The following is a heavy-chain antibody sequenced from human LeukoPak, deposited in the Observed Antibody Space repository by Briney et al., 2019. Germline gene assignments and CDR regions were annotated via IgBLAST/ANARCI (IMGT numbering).Heavy chain of an antibody. Sequence: PGGSLRLSCAASGCTFSSYAMSWVRQVPGQGLEWVSSVSGSGGITYYADSVKGRFTLSRDNSKNTVNLQMNSLRADDTAVYYCAKDGVVSTIRPYFFDSWGQGALVTVSS. CDR2: VSGSGGIT. CDR1: GCTFSSYA. D-gene: IGHD5/OR15-5a*01. CDR3: AKDGVVSTIRPYFFDS. J-gene: IGHJ4*02. V-gene: IGHV3-23*01.